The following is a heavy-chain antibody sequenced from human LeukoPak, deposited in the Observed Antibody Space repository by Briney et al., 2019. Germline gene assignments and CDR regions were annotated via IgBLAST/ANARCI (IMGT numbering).Heavy chain of an antibody. V-gene: IGHV1-8*02. CDR1: GYTFTSYY. Sequence: EASVKVSCKASGYTFTSYYIHWVRQATGQGLEWMGWMNPNSGNTGYAQKFQGRVTMTRNTSISTAYMELSSLRSEDTAVYYCATSIAAAGTYDYWGQGTLVTVSS. J-gene: IGHJ4*02. CDR2: MNPNSGNT. CDR3: ATSIAAAGTYDY. D-gene: IGHD6-13*01.